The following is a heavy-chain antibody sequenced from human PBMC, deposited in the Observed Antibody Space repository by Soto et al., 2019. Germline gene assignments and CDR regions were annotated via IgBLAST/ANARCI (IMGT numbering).Heavy chain of an antibody. CDR1: GFTFSSYW. J-gene: IGHJ6*02. CDR3: ARQQLRGYYYYGMDV. V-gene: IGHV3-7*01. CDR2: IKQDGSNK. D-gene: IGHD5-18*01. Sequence: GGSLRLSCAASGFTFSSYWMSWVRQAPGKGLEWVANIKQDGSNKYYVDSVKGRFTISRDNSKNTLYLQMNSLRAEDTAVYYCARQQLRGYYYYGMDVWGQGTTVTVSS.